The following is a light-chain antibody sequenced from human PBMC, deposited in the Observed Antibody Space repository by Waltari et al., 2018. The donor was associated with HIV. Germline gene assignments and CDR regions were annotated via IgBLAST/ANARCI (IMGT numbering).Light chain of an antibody. CDR2: AVT. CDR3: ASHAGSKDV. CDR1: SSDVGAYNY. V-gene: IGLV2-8*01. Sequence: QSALTQPPSASGPPGQSVTISFTGTSSDVGAYNYVSWFQQHPGKPPKLMIYAVTKRPPGVPDRFSGSKSGNTASLTVSGLQAEDEADYYCASHAGSKDVFGGGTRLTVL. J-gene: IGLJ2*01.